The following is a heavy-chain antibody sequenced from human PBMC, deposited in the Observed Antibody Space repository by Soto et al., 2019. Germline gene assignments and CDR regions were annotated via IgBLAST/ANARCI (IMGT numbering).Heavy chain of an antibody. V-gene: IGHV3-9*01. D-gene: IGHD4-17*01. Sequence: GGSLRLSCAASGFTFDDYAMHWVRQAPGKGLEWVSGISWNSGSIGYADSVKGRFTISRDNAKNSLYLQMNSLRAEDTALYYCAKDKESRYGDSFDYWGQGTLVTVSS. CDR3: AKDKESRYGDSFDY. CDR1: GFTFDDYA. CDR2: ISWNSGSI. J-gene: IGHJ4*02.